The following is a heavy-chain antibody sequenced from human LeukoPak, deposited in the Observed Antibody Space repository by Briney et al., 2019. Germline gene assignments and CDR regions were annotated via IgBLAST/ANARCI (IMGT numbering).Heavy chain of an antibody. Sequence: GASVKVSCKASGYTFTGYYMHWVRQAPGQGLEWMGWINPNSGGTNYAQKFQGRVTMTRDTSISTAYMELSRLRSDDTAVYYCARGVGTMDRGAYLNRYWFDPWGQGTLVTVSS. V-gene: IGHV1-2*02. CDR2: INPNSGGT. CDR1: GYTFTGYY. D-gene: IGHD3-10*01. J-gene: IGHJ5*02. CDR3: ARGVGTMDRGAYLNRYWFDP.